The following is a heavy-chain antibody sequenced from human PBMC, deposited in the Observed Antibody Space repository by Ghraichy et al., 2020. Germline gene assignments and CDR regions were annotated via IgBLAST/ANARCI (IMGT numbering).Heavy chain of an antibody. CDR1: NDSISNSNYY. D-gene: IGHD5-24*01. V-gene: IGHV4-39*01. CDR3: ARSHNGYRLNCFDS. CDR2: IYESGKT. Sequence: SETLSLTCTVSNDSISNSNYYWGWIRQPPGKGLEWIGSIYESGKTNYSPSLKSRVTMSAGTPKNQFSLRLRSVTAADTALYYCARSHNGYRLNCFDSWGQGILVTVSA. J-gene: IGHJ4*02.